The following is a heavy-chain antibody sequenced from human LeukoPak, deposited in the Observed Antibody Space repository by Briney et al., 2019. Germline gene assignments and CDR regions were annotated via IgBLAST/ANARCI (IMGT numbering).Heavy chain of an antibody. V-gene: IGHV4-39*07. J-gene: IGHJ4*02. CDR2: IYYSGST. Sequence: SETLSLTCTVSGGSISSSSYYWGWIRQPPGKGLEWIGSIYYSGSTNYNPSLKSRVTISVDTSKNQFSLKLSSVTAADTAVYYCARTPGVAAALDYWGQGTLVTVSS. CDR1: GGSISSSSYY. CDR3: ARTPGVAAALDY. D-gene: IGHD6-13*01.